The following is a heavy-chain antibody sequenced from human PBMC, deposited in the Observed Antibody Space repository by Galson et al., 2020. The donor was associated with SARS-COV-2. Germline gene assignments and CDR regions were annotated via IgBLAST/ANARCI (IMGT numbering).Heavy chain of an antibody. CDR2: ISSDPRTI. D-gene: IGHD3-3*01. CDR1: GFIFSDYD. Sequence: GGSLRLSCAASGFIFSDYDMTWVRQPPGKGLEWLSYISSDPRTIFYADSLEGRFTISRDNAKPSVYLQMNNLRADDTAIYYCARIPPPFTTSSYYFDFWGQGTLVTVSS. J-gene: IGHJ4*01. V-gene: IGHV3-48*03. CDR3: ARIPPPFTTSSYYFDF.